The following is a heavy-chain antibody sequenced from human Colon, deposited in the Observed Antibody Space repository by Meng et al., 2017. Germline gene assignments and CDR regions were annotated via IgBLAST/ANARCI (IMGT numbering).Heavy chain of an antibody. V-gene: IGHV1-2*04. D-gene: IGHD2-2*01. J-gene: IGHJ5*02. CDR3: ARGSGTSWLDR. CDR1: GYKFTDYY. Sequence: ASVKVSCKASGYKFTDYYIHWVRQAPGQGLEWLGWINTKTGDTKYAQRFQYWVTMTRDTSVSTVYMDLSSLTPNDAAVYYCARGSGTSWLDRWGQGPLVTVSS. CDR2: INTKTGDT.